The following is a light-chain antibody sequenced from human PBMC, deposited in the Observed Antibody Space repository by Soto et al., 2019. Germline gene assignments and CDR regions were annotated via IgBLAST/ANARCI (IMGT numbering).Light chain of an antibody. CDR2: DAS. CDR1: QNGNRF. J-gene: IGKJ4*01. CDR3: QQRSNWPPLT. Sequence: EIVLTQSPATLSLSPGERATLSCRASQNGNRFLAWYQRRPGQAPRLHIYDASKRASDIPARFSGSGSGADFTLTISSLEPEDTAVYYCQQRSNWPPLTFGGGNKVEIK. V-gene: IGKV3-11*01.